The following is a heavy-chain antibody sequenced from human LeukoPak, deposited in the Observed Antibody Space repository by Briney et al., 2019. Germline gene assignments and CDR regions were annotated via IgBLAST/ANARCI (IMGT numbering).Heavy chain of an antibody. CDR2: ITSDGSST. CDR1: GLTFSSHW. CDR3: ARDISSGYLDY. J-gene: IGHJ4*02. V-gene: IGHV3-74*01. Sequence: PGGSLRLSCAASGLTFSSHWMHWVRQAPGKGLVWVSRITSDGSSTTYADSVKGRFTISRDNAKNMLYLQVNSLRAEDTAVYYCARDISSGYLDYWGQGTLVTVSS. D-gene: IGHD3-22*01.